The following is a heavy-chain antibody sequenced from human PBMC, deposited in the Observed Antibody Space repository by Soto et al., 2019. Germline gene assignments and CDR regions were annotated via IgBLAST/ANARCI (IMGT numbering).Heavy chain of an antibody. J-gene: IGHJ4*02. V-gene: IGHV3-30*18. CDR2: ISYDGSNK. Sequence: QVQLVESGGGVVQPGRSLRLSCAASGFTFSSYGMHWVRQAPGKGLEWVAVISYDGSNKYYADSVKGRFTISRDNSKNTLYLQMNSLRAEDTAVYYCAKDEGWLQLGYFGYWGQGTLVTVSS. D-gene: IGHD5-12*01. CDR1: GFTFSSYG. CDR3: AKDEGWLQLGYFGY.